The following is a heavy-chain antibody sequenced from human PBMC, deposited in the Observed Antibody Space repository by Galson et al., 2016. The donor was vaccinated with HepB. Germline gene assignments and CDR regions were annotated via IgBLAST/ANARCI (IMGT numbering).Heavy chain of an antibody. Sequence: SLRLSCAASGFTLSDYYMNWIRQAPGKGLEWISYISSGSSYTRYADSVKGRFTISRDNARNSLYLQMNSLRAEDTAVYYCARGLRNLYDFLTPNSYEHFDIWGHGTMVTVSS. CDR1: GFTLSDYY. J-gene: IGHJ3*02. CDR2: ISSGSSYT. D-gene: IGHD3-9*01. CDR3: ARGLRNLYDFLTPNSYEHFDI. V-gene: IGHV3-11*06.